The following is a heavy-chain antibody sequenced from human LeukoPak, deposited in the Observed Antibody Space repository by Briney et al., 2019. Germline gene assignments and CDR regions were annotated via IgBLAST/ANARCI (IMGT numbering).Heavy chain of an antibody. Sequence: ASVKVSFKTSGYTFTVQYLHWVRQAPGQGLEWMGWINPNSGGTKSAQKFQGRVIITRDTASSTAYMELRRLSWGATAVYYCARGPQLPLGELFPFAEFFQPWGQGTLVTVFS. CDR1: GYTFTVQY. V-gene: IGHV1-2*02. J-gene: IGHJ1*01. CDR2: INPNSGGT. D-gene: IGHD3-16*01. CDR3: ARGPQLPLGELFPFAEFFQP.